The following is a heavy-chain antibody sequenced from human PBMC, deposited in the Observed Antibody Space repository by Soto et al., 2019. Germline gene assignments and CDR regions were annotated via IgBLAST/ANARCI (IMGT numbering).Heavy chain of an antibody. CDR2: IYYSGST. D-gene: IGHD5-18*01. CDR1: GGSIRSGDNY. V-gene: IGHV4-30-4*01. J-gene: IGHJ5*02. Sequence: SETLSLTCTVSGGSIRSGDNYWSWIRQPPGKDLEWIGYIYYSGSTYYNPSLKSRITISVDTSKNQFSLKLSSVTAADTAVYYCASLKLGYSTFDPWGQGTLVTVSS. CDR3: ASLKLGYSTFDP.